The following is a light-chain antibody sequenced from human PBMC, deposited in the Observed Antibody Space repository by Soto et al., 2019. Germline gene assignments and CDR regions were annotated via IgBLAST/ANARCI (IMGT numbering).Light chain of an antibody. CDR3: QKYNTVPRT. V-gene: IGKV1-27*01. Sequence: DIQMTQSPSSLSASVGDRVTITCRASQGISRFLAWYQQKPGKVPKLLIYAASILQSGVPPRFSGSGSGTEFTLTISSLQPEDVATYYCQKYNTVPRTFGQGTKVDIK. CDR1: QGISRF. CDR2: AAS. J-gene: IGKJ1*01.